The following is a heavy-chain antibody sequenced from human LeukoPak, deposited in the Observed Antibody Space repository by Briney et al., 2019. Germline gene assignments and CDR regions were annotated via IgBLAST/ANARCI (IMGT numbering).Heavy chain of an antibody. Sequence: PGGSLRLSCAASGFIFSNYAMSWVRQVPGRGLEWVSTISSRGDSTYVADAVKGRFTISRDNSKNSLYLQMNTVRAEDTAAYYCVIGPRPDIPVAHTVENWGQGTLVTVSS. CDR2: ISSRGDST. D-gene: IGHD6-19*01. V-gene: IGHV3-23*01. CDR3: VIGPRPDIPVAHTVEN. J-gene: IGHJ4*02. CDR1: GFIFSNYA.